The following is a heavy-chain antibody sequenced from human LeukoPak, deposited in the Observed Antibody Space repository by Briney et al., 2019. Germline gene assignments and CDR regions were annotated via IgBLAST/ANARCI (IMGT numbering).Heavy chain of an antibody. J-gene: IGHJ4*02. D-gene: IGHD2-2*01. CDR1: GFTFSTYW. Sequence: GGSLRLSCVASGFTFSTYWMNWVRQAPGKGLEWVSYISSSSSYTNYADSVKGRFTISRDNAKNSLYLQMNSLRAEDTAVYYCASGGRYCSSTSCFDYWGQGTLVTVSS. CDR2: ISSSSSYT. V-gene: IGHV3-11*06. CDR3: ASGGRYCSSTSCFDY.